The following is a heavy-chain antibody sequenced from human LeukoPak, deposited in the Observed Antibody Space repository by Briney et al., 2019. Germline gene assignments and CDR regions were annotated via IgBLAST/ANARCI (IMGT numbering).Heavy chain of an antibody. Sequence: PGGSLRLSCAASGFTFSSYSMNWVRQAPGKGLEWVSSISSSSSYIYYADSVKGRFTISRDNAKNSLYLQMNSLRAEDTAVYYCARDRVEGSDIVVVKACFDYWGQGTLVTVSS. CDR1: GFTFSSYS. V-gene: IGHV3-21*01. CDR3: ARDRVEGSDIVVVKACFDY. D-gene: IGHD2-15*01. J-gene: IGHJ4*02. CDR2: ISSSSSYI.